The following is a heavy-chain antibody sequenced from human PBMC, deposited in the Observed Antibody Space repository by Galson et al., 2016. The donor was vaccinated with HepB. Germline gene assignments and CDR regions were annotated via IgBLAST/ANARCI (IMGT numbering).Heavy chain of an antibody. J-gene: IGHJ6*02. V-gene: IGHV1-69*06. CDR1: GGTFSSYA. CDR2: IIPIFGTA. D-gene: IGHD3-3*01. CDR3: ASPYYDFWSGYYPSYYYYGMDV. Sequence: SVKVSCKASGGTFSSYAISWVRQAPGQGLEWMGGIIPIFGTANYAQKSQGRVTITADKSTSTAYMELSSLRSEDTAVYYCASPYYDFWSGYYPSYYYYGMDVWGQGTTVTVSS.